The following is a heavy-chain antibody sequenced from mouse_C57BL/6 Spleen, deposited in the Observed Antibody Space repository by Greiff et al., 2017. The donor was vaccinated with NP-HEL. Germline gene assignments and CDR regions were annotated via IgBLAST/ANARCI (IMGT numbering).Heavy chain of an antibody. CDR3: ARGTTVVDVFAY. D-gene: IGHD1-1*01. J-gene: IGHJ3*01. Sequence: QVQLQQSGPELVKPGASVKISCKASGYAFSSSWMNWVKQRPGKGLEWIGRIYPGDGDTNYNGKFKGKATLTADKSSSTAYMQLSSLTSEDSAVYFCARGTTVVDVFAYWGQGTLVTVSA. CDR1: GYAFSSSW. V-gene: IGHV1-82*01. CDR2: IYPGDGDT.